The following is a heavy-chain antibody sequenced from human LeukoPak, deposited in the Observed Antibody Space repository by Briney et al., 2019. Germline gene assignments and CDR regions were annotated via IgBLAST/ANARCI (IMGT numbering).Heavy chain of an antibody. V-gene: IGHV1-18*01. CDR3: ARDAYVDTAMVHYYYYGMDV. D-gene: IGHD5-18*01. CDR1: GYTFTSYG. J-gene: IGHJ6*02. Sequence: ASVKVSCKASGYTFTSYGISWVRQAPGQGLEWMGWISAYNGNTNYAQKLQGRVTMTTDTSTSTAYMELRSLRSDDTAVYYCARDAYVDTAMVHYYYYGMDVWGQGTTVTVSS. CDR2: ISAYNGNT.